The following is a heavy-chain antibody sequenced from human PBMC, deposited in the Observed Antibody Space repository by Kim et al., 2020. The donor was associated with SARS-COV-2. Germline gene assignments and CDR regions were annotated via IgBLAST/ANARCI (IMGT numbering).Heavy chain of an antibody. CDR2: IKSKTDGGTT. J-gene: IGHJ4*02. D-gene: IGHD5-12*01. Sequence: GGSLRLSCAASGFTFSNAWMSWVRQAPRKGLEWVGRIKSKTDGGTTDYAAPVKGRFTISRDDSKNTLYLQMNSLKTEDTAVYYCTTPGKRWLQFLGYWGQGTLVTVSS. V-gene: IGHV3-15*01. CDR3: TTPGKRWLQFLGY. CDR1: GFTFSNAW.